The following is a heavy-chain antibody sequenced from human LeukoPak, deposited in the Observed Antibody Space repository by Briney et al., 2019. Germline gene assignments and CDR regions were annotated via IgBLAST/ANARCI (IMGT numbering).Heavy chain of an antibody. CDR1: GGTFSSYA. CDR2: IIPIFGTA. D-gene: IGHD6-19*01. CDR3: ARENGGWYYFDY. J-gene: IGHJ4*02. V-gene: IGHV1-69*05. Sequence: SVKVSCKASGGTFSSYAISWVRQAPGQGLAWMGRIIPIFGTANYAQKFQGRVTITTDESTSTAYMELSSLRSEDTAVYYCARENGGWYYFDYWGQGTLVTVSP.